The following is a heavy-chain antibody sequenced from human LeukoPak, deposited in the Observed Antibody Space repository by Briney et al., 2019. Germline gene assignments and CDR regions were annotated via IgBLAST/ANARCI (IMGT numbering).Heavy chain of an antibody. Sequence: ASVKVSCKASGYTLTSYYMHWVRQAPGQGLEWMGIINPSGGSTSYAQKFQGRVTMTRDTSTSTVYMELSSLRSEDTAVYYCARDNGDFWSGSNRWGQGTLVTVSS. V-gene: IGHV1-46*01. CDR3: ARDNGDFWSGSNR. CDR2: INPSGGST. J-gene: IGHJ4*02. D-gene: IGHD3-3*01. CDR1: GYTLTSYY.